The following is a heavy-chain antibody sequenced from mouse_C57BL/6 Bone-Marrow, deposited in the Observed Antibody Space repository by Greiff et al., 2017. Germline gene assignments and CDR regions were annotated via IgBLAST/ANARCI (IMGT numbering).Heavy chain of an antibody. V-gene: IGHV1-9*01. CDR1: GYTFTGYW. Sequence: VQLQESGAELMKPGASVKLSCKATGYTFTGYWIEWVKQRPGHGLEWIGEILPGSGSTNYNEKFKGKATFTADTSSNTAYMQLSSLATEDAAIYYGARLPLVIRCYYAMDDWGQGTSVTVSS. CDR2: ILPGSGST. CDR3: ARLPLVIRCYYAMDD. J-gene: IGHJ4*01. D-gene: IGHD1-1*01.